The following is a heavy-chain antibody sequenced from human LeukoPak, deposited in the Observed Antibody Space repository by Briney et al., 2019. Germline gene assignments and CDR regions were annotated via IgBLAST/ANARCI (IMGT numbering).Heavy chain of an antibody. CDR1: GGSFSGYY. CDR2: INHSGST. D-gene: IGHD2-15*01. J-gene: IGHJ3*02. CDR3: ARDSCSGGSCYRFDI. V-gene: IGHV4-34*01. Sequence: SETLSLTCAVYGGSFSGYYWSWIRQPPGKGLEWIGEINHSGSTNYNPSLKSRVTISVDTSKNQFSLKLSSVTAADTAVHYCARDSCSGGSCYRFDIWGQGTMVTVSS.